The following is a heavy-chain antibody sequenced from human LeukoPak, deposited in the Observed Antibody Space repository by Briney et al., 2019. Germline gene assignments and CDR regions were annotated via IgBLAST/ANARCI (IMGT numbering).Heavy chain of an antibody. V-gene: IGHV3-7*01. D-gene: IGHD3-3*01. CDR1: GGSIRSYY. CDR3: ATDRGWRTSGYYLYYFEY. CDR2: IKHDGSEK. J-gene: IGHJ4*02. Sequence: ETLSLTCTVSGGSIRSYYWSWIRQPPGKGLEWVASIKHDGSEKYYVDSVRGRFTISRDNTMNSLYLQMSSLRAEDTAVYYCATDRGWRTSGYYLYYFEYWGQGTLVTFSS.